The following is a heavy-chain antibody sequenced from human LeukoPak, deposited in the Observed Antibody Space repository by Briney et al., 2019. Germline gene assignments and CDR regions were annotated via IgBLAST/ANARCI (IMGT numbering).Heavy chain of an antibody. J-gene: IGHJ4*02. CDR2: IKQDGSEK. Sequence: PGGSLRLSCAASGFTFSSYWMSWVRQAPGKGLEWVADIKQDGSEKYYVDSVKGRFTISRDNAKNSLYLQMNSLRAEDTAVYYCASVQMGAISYYFDYWGQGTLVTVSS. CDR1: GFTFSSYW. CDR3: ASVQMGAISYYFDY. D-gene: IGHD1-26*01. V-gene: IGHV3-7*01.